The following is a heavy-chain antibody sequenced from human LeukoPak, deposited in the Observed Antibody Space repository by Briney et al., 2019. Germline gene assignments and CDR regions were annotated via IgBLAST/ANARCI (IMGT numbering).Heavy chain of an antibody. CDR2: ISWNSGSI. Sequence: GGALRLSCAASGFTFDDYAMHWVRQAPGKGLERVSGISWNSGSIGYADSVKGRFTISRDNAKNSLYLQMNSLRAEDTALYYCAKAYVDTAMVDAFDIWGQGTMVTVSS. D-gene: IGHD5-18*01. CDR3: AKAYVDTAMVDAFDI. J-gene: IGHJ3*02. CDR1: GFTFDDYA. V-gene: IGHV3-9*01.